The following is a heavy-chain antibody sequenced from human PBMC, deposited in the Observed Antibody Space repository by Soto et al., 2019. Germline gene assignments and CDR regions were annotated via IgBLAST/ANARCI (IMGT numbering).Heavy chain of an antibody. Sequence: QVRLQQWGTGLLKSSETLSLTCAVYGGSFSGYYWSWLRQPPGKGLEWIGEINHSGSPNYNPSLKSRVTISVETSKNQFSLKMTSVTAAYTAVYYCETANWSHHYFDPWGQGTLVTVSS. J-gene: IGHJ5*02. CDR2: INHSGSP. D-gene: IGHD1-1*01. CDR1: GGSFSGYY. V-gene: IGHV4-34*01. CDR3: ETANWSHHYFDP.